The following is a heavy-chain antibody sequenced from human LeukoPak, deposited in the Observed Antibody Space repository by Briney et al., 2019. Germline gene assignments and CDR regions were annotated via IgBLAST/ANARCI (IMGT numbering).Heavy chain of an antibody. Sequence: GGSLRLSCAASGFTFSSYWMSCVRHSPGEGLEWVANINQDGGTKYYRDFAKGRFTISRDNAQNSLYLQINSLRAEDTAVYYCARGGTWIDSPFDYWAQGTLVTVSS. V-gene: IGHV3-7*01. CDR3: ARGGTWIDSPFDY. D-gene: IGHD1-1*01. CDR1: GFTFSSYW. CDR2: INQDGGTK. J-gene: IGHJ4*02.